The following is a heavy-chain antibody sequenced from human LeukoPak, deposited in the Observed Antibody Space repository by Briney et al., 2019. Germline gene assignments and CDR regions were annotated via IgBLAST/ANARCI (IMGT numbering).Heavy chain of an antibody. V-gene: IGHV3-66*01. J-gene: IGHJ4*02. CDR3: ARDHGSWYYFDC. D-gene: IGHD6-13*01. CDR1: GFTVSSNY. Sequence: GGSLRLSCAASGFTVSSNYMSWVRQAPGKGLEWVSVIYSGGSTYYADSVKGRFTISRGNSKNTLYLQMNSLRAEDTAVYYCARDHGSWYYFDCWGQGTLLTVSS. CDR2: IYSGGST.